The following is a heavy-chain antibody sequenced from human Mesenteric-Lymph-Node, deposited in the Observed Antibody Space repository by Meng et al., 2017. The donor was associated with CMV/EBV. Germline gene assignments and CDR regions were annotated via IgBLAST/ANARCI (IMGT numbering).Heavy chain of an antibody. Sequence: SVKVSCKASGGTFSSYPISWVRQAPGQGLEWMGGIIPIFGTANYAQKFQGRVTITTDESTSTVYMELSSLRSEDTAVYYCARDQWEMATNDPLYYYYGMDVWGQGTTVTASS. CDR2: IIPIFGTA. V-gene: IGHV1-69*05. D-gene: IGHD5-24*01. CDR3: ARDQWEMATNDPLYYYYGMDV. CDR1: GGTFSSYP. J-gene: IGHJ6*02.